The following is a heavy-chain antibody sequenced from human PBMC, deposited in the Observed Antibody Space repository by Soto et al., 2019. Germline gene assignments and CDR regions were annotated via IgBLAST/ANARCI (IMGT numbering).Heavy chain of an antibody. CDR2: IYHSGAT. CDR1: GDSITNSNW. V-gene: IGHV4-4*02. J-gene: IGHJ4*02. Sequence: QVQLQESGPGLVKPSGTLSLTCAVSGDSITNSNWWSWVRQAPGKGLEWIGEIYHSGATTYNPSLKSRATIFVDPSNTHFSLKLTSVTAADTAVYFCARDLGTGTDYWGQGTLVTVAS. CDR3: ARDLGTGTDY. D-gene: IGHD1-1*01.